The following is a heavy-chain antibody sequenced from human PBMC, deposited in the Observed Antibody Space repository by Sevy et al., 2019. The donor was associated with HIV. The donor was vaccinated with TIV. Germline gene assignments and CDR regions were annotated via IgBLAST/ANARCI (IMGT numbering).Heavy chain of an antibody. Sequence: ASVKVSCKASGYIFTGYSMHWVRQAPGQGLEWMGWINPHSGGTNYAQKFQGRVTMTRDTSFSTAYMELSRLRFDDTAVYYCAGVWNSDYYDSSGPNWFDPWGQGTLVTVSS. CDR1: GYIFTGYS. CDR3: AGVWNSDYYDSSGPNWFDP. J-gene: IGHJ5*02. V-gene: IGHV1-2*02. CDR2: INPHSGGT. D-gene: IGHD3-22*01.